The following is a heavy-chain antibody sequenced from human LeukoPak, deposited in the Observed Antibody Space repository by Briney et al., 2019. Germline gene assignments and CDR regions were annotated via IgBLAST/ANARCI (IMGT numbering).Heavy chain of an antibody. J-gene: IGHJ4*02. CDR2: IGTAGDT. CDR3: ARVSPRSSSFDY. V-gene: IGHV3-13*04. D-gene: IGHD2/OR15-2a*01. Sequence: GGSLRLSCAASGFTFSSYDMHWVRQATGKGLEWVSAIGTAGDTYYPGSVKGRFTISRENAKNSLYLQMNSLRAGDTAVYYCARVSPRSSSFDYWGQGTLVTVSS. CDR1: GFTFSSYD.